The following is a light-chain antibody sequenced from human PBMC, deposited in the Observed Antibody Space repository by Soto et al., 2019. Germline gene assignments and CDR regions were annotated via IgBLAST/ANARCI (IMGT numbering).Light chain of an antibody. J-gene: IGLJ1*01. V-gene: IGLV2-11*01. Sequence: VLTQPRSVSGSPGQSVTISCAGTSSDVGGYNYVSWYQQHPGKAPKLMIYDVSKRPSGVPDRFSGSKSGNTASLTISGLQAEDEADYYCCSYAGRYTYIFGTGTKVTVL. CDR3: CSYAGRYTYI. CDR1: SSDVGGYNY. CDR2: DVS.